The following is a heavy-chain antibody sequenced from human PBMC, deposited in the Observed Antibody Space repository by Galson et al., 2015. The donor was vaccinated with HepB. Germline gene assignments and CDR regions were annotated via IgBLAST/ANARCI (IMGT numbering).Heavy chain of an antibody. D-gene: IGHD6-13*01. CDR3: ARHAHSSTSWSYYYMDV. J-gene: IGHJ6*03. Sequence: QSGAEVKKPGESLRISCKGSGYSFTSYRISWVRQMPGKGLEWMGRIDPSDSYTNYSPSFQGHVTISADKSISTAYLQWSSLKASDTAMYYCARHAHSSTSWSYYYMDVWGKGTTVTVSS. CDR2: IDPSDSYT. V-gene: IGHV5-10-1*01. CDR1: GYSFTSYR.